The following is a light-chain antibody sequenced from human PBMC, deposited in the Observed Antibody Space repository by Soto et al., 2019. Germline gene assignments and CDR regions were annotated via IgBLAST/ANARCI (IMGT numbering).Light chain of an antibody. Sequence: EIVMTQSPATLSLSPGERATLSCRASQSVNSNLAWYQQKAGQAPRLLIYGASSRATGIPDRFSGSGSGTDFTLTISRLEPEDFAVYYCHQYGSSPRTFGQGTKVDIK. V-gene: IGKV3-20*01. CDR3: HQYGSSPRT. CDR2: GAS. J-gene: IGKJ1*01. CDR1: QSVNSN.